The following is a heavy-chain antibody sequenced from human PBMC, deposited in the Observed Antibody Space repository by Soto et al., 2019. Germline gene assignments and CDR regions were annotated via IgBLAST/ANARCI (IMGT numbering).Heavy chain of an antibody. V-gene: IGHV4-34*01. CDR3: AGQDAGAHI. J-gene: IGHJ4*02. CDR2: ISHSGST. D-gene: IGHD2-21*01. Sequence: SETLSLTCAVYGGSFSDYYWSWIRQPPGKGLEWIGEISHSGSTNYNPSLKSRVTISVDTSKNQFSLKLSSVTAADTAVYYCAGQDAGAHIWGQGTPFTVSS. CDR1: GGSFSDYY.